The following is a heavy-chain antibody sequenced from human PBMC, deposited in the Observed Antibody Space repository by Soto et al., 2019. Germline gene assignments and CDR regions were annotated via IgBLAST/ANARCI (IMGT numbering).Heavy chain of an antibody. Sequence: SDTLSLTCAVSGGSLSSGGYSWNWIRQPPGKGLEWIGYIYYSGSSNYNPSLKSRVTISVDTSKNQFSLKLSSVSATDTAVYYCATSNWFDPWGQGTLVTVSS. J-gene: IGHJ5*02. CDR3: ATSNWFDP. V-gene: IGHV4-61*08. CDR2: IYYSGSS. CDR1: GGSLSSGGYS.